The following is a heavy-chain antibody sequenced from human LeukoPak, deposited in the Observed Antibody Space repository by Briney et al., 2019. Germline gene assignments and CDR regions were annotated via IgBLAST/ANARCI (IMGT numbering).Heavy chain of an antibody. Sequence: GGSLRLSCAASGFTFSSYWMHWVRQAPGKGLEWVAVISYDGSNKYYADSVKGRFTISRDNSKNTLYLQMNSLRAEDTAVYYCARGSGAYSSSSGIDYWGQGTLVTVSS. CDR2: ISYDGSNK. J-gene: IGHJ4*02. D-gene: IGHD6-6*01. CDR3: ARGSGAYSSSSGIDY. CDR1: GFTFSSYW. V-gene: IGHV3-30-3*01.